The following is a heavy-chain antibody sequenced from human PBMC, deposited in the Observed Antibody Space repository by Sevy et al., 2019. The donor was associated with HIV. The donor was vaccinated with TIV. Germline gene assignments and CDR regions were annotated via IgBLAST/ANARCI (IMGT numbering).Heavy chain of an antibody. CDR1: GFTFSNFY. V-gene: IGHV3-11*01. J-gene: IGHJ1*01. CDR3: VRDAGDYEGCFQF. Sequence: GGSLRLSCFTSGFTFSNFYMSWIRQAPGKGLEWISYISGSGSTIRYADSVKGRFTISRDNAKNSLHMEMRSLRVDDTAVYYCVRDAGDYEGCFQFWGQGTLVTVSS. CDR2: ISGSGSTI. D-gene: IGHD4-17*01.